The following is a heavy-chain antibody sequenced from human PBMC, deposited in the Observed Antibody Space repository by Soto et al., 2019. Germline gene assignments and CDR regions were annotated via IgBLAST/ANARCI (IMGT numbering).Heavy chain of an antibody. CDR3: GRVRVDKAEGWFDP. CDR2: IDPSDSYV. Sequence: PGESLKISCKGSGSSFTTYWITWVRQMPGKGLEWMGRIDPSDSYVNYNPSFQGHVTFSSDKSISTAYMQWSSLKASDTAVYYCGRVRVDKAEGWFDPWGQGTLVTVSS. CDR1: GSSFTTYW. J-gene: IGHJ5*02. D-gene: IGHD2-15*01. V-gene: IGHV5-10-1*01.